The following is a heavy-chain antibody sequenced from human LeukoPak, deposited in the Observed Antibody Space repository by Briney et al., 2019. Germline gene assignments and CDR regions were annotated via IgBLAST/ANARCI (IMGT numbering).Heavy chain of an antibody. V-gene: IGHV1-2*02. CDR3: ASYPRYSSSPPFDY. D-gene: IGHD6-6*01. J-gene: IGHJ4*02. CDR2: INPNTGDT. Sequence: ASVKVSCKASGYTFTGYYMHWVRQAPGQGLEWMGWINPNTGDTNYAQKFQGRVTMTRDTTISTAYMELSRLNSDDTAVYYCASYPRYSSSPPFDYWGQGTLVSVSS. CDR1: GYTFTGYY.